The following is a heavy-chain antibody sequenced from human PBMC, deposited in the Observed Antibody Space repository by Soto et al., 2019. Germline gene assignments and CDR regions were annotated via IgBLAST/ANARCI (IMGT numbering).Heavy chain of an antibody. J-gene: IGHJ6*02. V-gene: IGHV1-2*04. CDR1: GYTFTGYY. CDR3: ARGADVVVPAAVVGGYYYGMDV. CDR2: INPNSGGT. D-gene: IGHD2-2*01. Sequence: ASVKVSCNASGYTFTGYYMHWVRQAPGQGLEWMGWINPNSGGTNYAQKFQGWVTMTRDTSISTAYMELSRLRSDDTAVYYCARGADVVVPAAVVGGYYYGMDVWGQGTTVTVSS.